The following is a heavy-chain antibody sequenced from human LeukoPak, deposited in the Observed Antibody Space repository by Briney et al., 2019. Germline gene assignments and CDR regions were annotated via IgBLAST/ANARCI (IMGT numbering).Heavy chain of an antibody. J-gene: IGHJ4*02. CDR1: GFIVSSNY. CDR3: ARSIRYFQLFEY. D-gene: IGHD3-9*01. V-gene: IGHV3-53*01. Sequence: GGSPRLSCAASGFIVSSNYMSWVRQAPGKGLEWVSVIYSDGSIYYADSVKGRFTISRDNSKNTLYLQMNSLRAEDTALYYCARSIRYFQLFEYWGQGTLVAVSS. CDR2: IYSDGSI.